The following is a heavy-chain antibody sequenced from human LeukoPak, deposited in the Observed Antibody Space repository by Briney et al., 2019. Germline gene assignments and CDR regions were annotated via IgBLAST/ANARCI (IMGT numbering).Heavy chain of an antibody. CDR3: ARHNWGIGVNDAFDI. CDR1: GYSISSGYY. J-gene: IGHJ3*02. V-gene: IGHV4-38-2*02. CDR2: IYHSGST. D-gene: IGHD6-19*01. Sequence: SETLSLTCTVSGYSISSGYYWGWIRQPPGKGLEWIGSIYHSGSTYYNPSLKSRVTISVDTSKNQFSLKLSSVTAADTAVYYCARHNWGIGVNDAFDIWGQGTMVTVSS.